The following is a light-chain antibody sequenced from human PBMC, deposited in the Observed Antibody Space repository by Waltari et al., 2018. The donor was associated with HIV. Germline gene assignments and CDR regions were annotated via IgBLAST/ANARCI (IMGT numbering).Light chain of an antibody. Sequence: QSALTQPASVSGSPGQSITISCPGTSSAVGGYNYCSWYQQHPGKAPKLMIYDVSKRPSGVSNRFSGSKSGNTASLTISGLQAEDEADYYCCSYAGSSTYVFGTGTKVTVL. CDR1: SSAVGGYNY. V-gene: IGLV2-23*02. CDR3: CSYAGSSTYV. CDR2: DVS. J-gene: IGLJ1*01.